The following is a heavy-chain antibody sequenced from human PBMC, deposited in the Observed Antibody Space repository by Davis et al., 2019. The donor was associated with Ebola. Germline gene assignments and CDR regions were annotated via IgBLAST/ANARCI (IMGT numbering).Heavy chain of an antibody. J-gene: IGHJ4*02. CDR2: IIPILGIA. D-gene: IGHD3-22*01. V-gene: IGHV1-69*02. CDR3: ASGRDYYDSSGYYYEDY. Sequence: SVKVSCKASAGTFSSYTISWVRQAPGQGLEWMGRIIPILGIANYAQKFQGRVTITADKSTSTAYMELSSLRSEDTAVYYCASGRDYYDSSGYYYEDYWGQGTLVTVSS. CDR1: AGTFSSYT.